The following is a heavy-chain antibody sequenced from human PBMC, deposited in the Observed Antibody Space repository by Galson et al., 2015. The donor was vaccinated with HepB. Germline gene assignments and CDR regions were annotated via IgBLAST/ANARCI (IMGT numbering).Heavy chain of an antibody. CDR1: GFTFSGSA. J-gene: IGHJ4*02. CDR2: IRSKANSYAT. Sequence: SLRLSCAASGFTFSGSAIHWVRQASGKGLEWIGRIRSKANSYATGYAASVKGRFTISRDDSKNTAYLQMNSLKTEDTAVYYCTRRGDSGWYGKVDYWGQGTLVTVPS. CDR3: TRRGDSGWYGKVDY. V-gene: IGHV3-73*01. D-gene: IGHD6-13*01.